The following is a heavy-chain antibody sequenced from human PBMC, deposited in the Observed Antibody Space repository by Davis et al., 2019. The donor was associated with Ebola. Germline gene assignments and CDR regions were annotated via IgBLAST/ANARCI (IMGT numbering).Heavy chain of an antibody. CDR2: IYNNGGN. D-gene: IGHD3-10*01. CDR3: ARRLFGAGVDP. J-gene: IGHJ5*02. CDR1: GASVSGGAHY. Sequence: PSETLSLTCTVSGASVSGGAHYWGWIRQTPGKGLEYIGYIYNNGGNYYNTSLKRRATISVDTSQNQVFLRLISVTAADTAIYYCARRLFGAGVDPWGQGTLVTVSS. V-gene: IGHV4-61*08.